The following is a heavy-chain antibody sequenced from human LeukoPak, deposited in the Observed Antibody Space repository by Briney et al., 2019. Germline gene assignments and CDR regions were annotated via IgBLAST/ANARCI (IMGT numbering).Heavy chain of an antibody. D-gene: IGHD6-13*01. J-gene: IGHJ1*01. V-gene: IGHV1-8*01. CDR1: GYTLTSYD. CDR3: ASVSSSWYGEYFQH. Sequence: ASVKVSCKASGYTLTSYDINWVRQATGQGLEWMGWMNPNSGNTGYAQKFQGRVTMTRNTSISTAYMELSSLRSEDTAVYYCASVSSSWYGEYFQHWGQGTLVTVSS. CDR2: MNPNSGNT.